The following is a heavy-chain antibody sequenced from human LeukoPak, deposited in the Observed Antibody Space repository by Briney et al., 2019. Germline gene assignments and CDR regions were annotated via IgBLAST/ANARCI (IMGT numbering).Heavy chain of an antibody. V-gene: IGHV3-48*04. CDR1: GFTFSSYS. D-gene: IGHD3-10*01. J-gene: IGHJ4*02. Sequence: GGSLRLSCAASGFTFSSYSMNWVRQAPGKGLEWVSYISSSSSTIYYADSVKGRFTISRDNAKNSLYLQMNSLRAEDTAVYYCARAGPYGSGSYVDYWGQGTLVTVSS. CDR3: ARAGPYGSGSYVDY. CDR2: ISSSSSTI.